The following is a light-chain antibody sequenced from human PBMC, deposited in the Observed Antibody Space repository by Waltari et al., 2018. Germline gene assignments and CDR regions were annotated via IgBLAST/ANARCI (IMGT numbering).Light chain of an antibody. CDR2: AVT. Sequence: QSALTQPASVSGSPGQSITISCTGTSSDIGGYDFVSWYQQYPGMAPKLMIYAVTNRPSGVSGRFSGSKSGTTASLTISGLQPEDEADYYCTSYTTSTTVLFGGGTKVTVL. J-gene: IGLJ3*02. CDR3: TSYTTSTTVL. V-gene: IGLV2-14*01. CDR1: SSDIGGYDF.